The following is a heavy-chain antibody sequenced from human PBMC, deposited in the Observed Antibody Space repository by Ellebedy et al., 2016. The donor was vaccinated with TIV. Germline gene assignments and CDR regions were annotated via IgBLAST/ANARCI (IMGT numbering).Heavy chain of an antibody. CDR2: IQNDGTKK. Sequence: GGSLRLSCAASGFTFSSYGMHWLRLAPGKGLEWVAFIQNDGTKKYFADSVKGRFTVSRDNSKNTLYLQMNSLRTEDTAMYYCAKVETTVINGFFDCWGQGTLVTVSS. D-gene: IGHD1-1*01. CDR3: AKVETTVINGFFDC. V-gene: IGHV3-30*02. J-gene: IGHJ5*01. CDR1: GFTFSSYG.